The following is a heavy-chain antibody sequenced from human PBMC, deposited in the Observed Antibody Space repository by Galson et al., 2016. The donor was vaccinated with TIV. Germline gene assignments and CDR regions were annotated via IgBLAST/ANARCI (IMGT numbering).Heavy chain of an antibody. J-gene: IGHJ6*02. D-gene: IGHD3-3*02. V-gene: IGHV3-23*01. CDR3: AKTINVSGVLINCFYYGMAV. CDR1: GFTFSALA. Sequence: SLRLSCAASGFTFSALALPCVRQAPGKGLEWVSSISATGGSTYYAGAVRGRFTTSRDNSNDHLSLHMSNLRGEDTAVYYCAKTINVSGVLINCFYYGMAVWGQGTTVSVSS. CDR2: ISATGGST.